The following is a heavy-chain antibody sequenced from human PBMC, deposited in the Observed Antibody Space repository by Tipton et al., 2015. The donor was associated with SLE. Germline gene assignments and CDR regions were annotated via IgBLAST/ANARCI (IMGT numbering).Heavy chain of an antibody. V-gene: IGHV5-51*01. CDR3: ARRNYYDSSGYYSEGWFDP. CDR1: GYSFTSYW. D-gene: IGHD3-22*01. J-gene: IGHJ5*02. Sequence: QLVQSGAEVKKPGKSLKISCKGSGYSFTSYWIGWVRQMPGKGLEWMGIIYPGDSDTRYSPSFQGQVTISADKSISTAYLQWSSLKASDTAMYYCARRNYYDSSGYYSEGWFDPWGQGTLVTVSS. CDR2: IYPGDSDT.